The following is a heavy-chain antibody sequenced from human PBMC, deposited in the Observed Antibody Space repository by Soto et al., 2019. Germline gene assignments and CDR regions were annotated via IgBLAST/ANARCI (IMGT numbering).Heavy chain of an antibody. Sequence: QVQLVQSGAEVKKPGSSVKVSCKASGGTFSSYAISWVRQAPGQGLEWMGGIIPIFGTANYAQKFQGRVTITAAESTSTAYMELSRLRSEDTAVYYCARDIADTAMVTSFYYWGQGTLVTVSS. J-gene: IGHJ4*02. CDR2: IIPIFGTA. CDR1: GGTFSSYA. V-gene: IGHV1-69*12. CDR3: ARDIADTAMVTSFYY. D-gene: IGHD5-18*01.